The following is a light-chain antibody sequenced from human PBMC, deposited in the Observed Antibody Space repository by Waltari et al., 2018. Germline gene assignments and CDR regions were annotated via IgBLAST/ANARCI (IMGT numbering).Light chain of an antibody. CDR1: QSVGRY. J-gene: IGKJ1*01. CDR2: GAS. V-gene: IGKV3-20*01. CDR3: QNHERLPAV. Sequence: EIVLTQSPGTLSLSPGARATLPCRASQSVGRYLVWYQQKPGQAPRLLIYGASSRAAGIPDRFSGSGSGTDFSLTISRLEPEDFAVYYCQNHERLPAVFGQGTKVEIK.